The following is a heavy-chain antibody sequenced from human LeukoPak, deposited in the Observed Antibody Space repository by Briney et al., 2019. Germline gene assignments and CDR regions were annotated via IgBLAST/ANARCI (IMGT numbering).Heavy chain of an antibody. Sequence: GGSLRLSCAASGFTISAYEMHWVRQAPGKGVEWVAVISTDGNIKLYSDSVKGRFTISRDTSKTTLFLQMNSLRAEDTAVYYCAKDLLPGAPDYFDYWGQGTLVTVSS. CDR2: ISTDGNIK. V-gene: IGHV3-30-3*01. CDR3: AKDLLPGAPDYFDY. CDR1: GFTISAYE. D-gene: IGHD2-21*02. J-gene: IGHJ4*02.